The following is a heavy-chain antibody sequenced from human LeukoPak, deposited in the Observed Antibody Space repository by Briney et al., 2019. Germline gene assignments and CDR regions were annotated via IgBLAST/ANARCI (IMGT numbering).Heavy chain of an antibody. D-gene: IGHD2-2*01. CDR2: ISSSSSYI. CDR3: ARVSGIRYCSSTSCYYYYGMDV. CDR1: GFTFSSYS. V-gene: IGHV3-21*01. Sequence: GGSLRLSCAASGFTFSSYSVNWVRQAPGKGLECVSSISSSSSYIYYADSVKGRFTISRDNAKNSLYLQMNSLRAEDTAVYYCARVSGIRYCSSTSCYYYYGMDVWGQGTTVTVSS. J-gene: IGHJ6*02.